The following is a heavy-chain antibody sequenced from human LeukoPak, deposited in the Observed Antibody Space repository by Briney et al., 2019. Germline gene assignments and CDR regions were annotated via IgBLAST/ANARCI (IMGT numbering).Heavy chain of an antibody. Sequence: GGSLRLSCTVSGFTVSSNSMSWVRQAPGKGLEWVPFIYRGGTTYYADSVKGRFTISRDNSKNTLYLQMNSLRVEDTAVYYCAREESEAFDIWGQGTMVTVSS. CDR2: IYRGGTT. CDR1: GFTVSSNS. V-gene: IGHV3-66*01. J-gene: IGHJ3*02. CDR3: AREESEAFDI.